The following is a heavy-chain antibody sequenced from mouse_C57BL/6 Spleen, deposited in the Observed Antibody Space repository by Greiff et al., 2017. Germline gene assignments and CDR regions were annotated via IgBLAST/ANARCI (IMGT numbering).Heavy chain of an antibody. CDR1: GYTFTDYE. CDR3: TKRDGSSLFDD. CDR2: IDPETGGT. J-gene: IGHJ2*01. Sequence: VQLQQSGAELVRPGASVTLSCKASGYTFTDYELHWVKQTPVRGLEWIGAIDPETGGTAYNQKFKGKAILTADKSSNTAYMEIRNLTYEDSAVYYCTKRDGSSLFDDWGQGTTLTVSS. V-gene: IGHV1-15*01. D-gene: IGHD1-1*01.